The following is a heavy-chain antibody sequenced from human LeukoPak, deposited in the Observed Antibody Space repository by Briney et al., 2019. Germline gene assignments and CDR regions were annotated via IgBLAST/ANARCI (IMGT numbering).Heavy chain of an antibody. CDR3: ARHPRDGYNSPYFYYGVAV. V-gene: IGHV4-59*08. CDR2: IYYNAST. J-gene: IGHJ6*02. Sequence: PSETLSLTCSVSGGSISRYYWSWIRQPPGKGLEWISGIYYNASTNYNPSLKSRVTISVDTSKNQFSLKLSSVTAADTAVYYCARHPRDGYNSPYFYYGVAVWGHGTTVTVSS. D-gene: IGHD5-24*01. CDR1: GGSISRYY.